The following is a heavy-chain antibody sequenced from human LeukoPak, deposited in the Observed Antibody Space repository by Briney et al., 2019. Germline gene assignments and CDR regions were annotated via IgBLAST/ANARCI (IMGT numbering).Heavy chain of an antibody. CDR1: GFTFSSYA. Sequence: PGGSLRLSCAASGFTFSSYAMGWIRQAPGKGLEWVSAISGSGGSTYYADSVKGRFTISRDNSKNTLYLQMNSLRAEDTAVYYCAKDSDSGYYYDSSGYYYGYWGQGTLVTVSS. J-gene: IGHJ4*02. D-gene: IGHD3-22*01. CDR2: ISGSGGST. CDR3: AKDSDSGYYYDSSGYYYGY. V-gene: IGHV3-23*01.